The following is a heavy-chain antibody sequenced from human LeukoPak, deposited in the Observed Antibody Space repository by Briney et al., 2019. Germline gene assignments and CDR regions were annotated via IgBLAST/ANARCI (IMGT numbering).Heavy chain of an antibody. CDR2: IIPIFGTA. D-gene: IGHD3-22*01. Sequence: ASVKVSCKASGGTFISYAISWVRQAPGQGLEWMGGIIPIFGTANYAQKFQGRVTITTDESTSTAYMELSSLRSEDTAVYYCASTYYDSSGYYYGDLDYWGQGTLVTVSS. J-gene: IGHJ4*02. CDR3: ASTYYDSSGYYYGDLDY. CDR1: GGTFISYA. V-gene: IGHV1-69*05.